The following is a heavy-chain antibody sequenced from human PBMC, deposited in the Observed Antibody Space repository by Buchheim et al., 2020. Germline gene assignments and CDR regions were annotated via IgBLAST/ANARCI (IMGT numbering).Heavy chain of an antibody. V-gene: IGHV3-11*06. CDR3: AREVGYSSSRPFDT. J-gene: IGHJ4*02. Sequence: QVQLMESGGGLVKPGGSLRLSCAASGFTLSDYYMNWIRQAPGKGLEWVSYITSGSTSTKYADSVKGRFTISRDDAKKTLFLQLNSLRVEDTAVYYCAREVGYSSSRPFDTWGQGTL. CDR2: ITSGSTST. CDR1: GFTLSDYY. D-gene: IGHD6-13*01.